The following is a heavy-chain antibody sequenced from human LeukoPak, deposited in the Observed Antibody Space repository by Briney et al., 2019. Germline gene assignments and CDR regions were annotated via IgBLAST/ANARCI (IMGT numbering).Heavy chain of an antibody. CDR3: AKNYYDRRGTYCWVFDY. CDR1: GFTFSDYA. D-gene: IGHD3-22*01. CDR2: IFAGGGAA. J-gene: IGHJ4*02. Sequence: GGSLRLSCAVSGFTFSDYAMTWVRQAPGKGLEWVSSIFAGGGAALYAASVRGRFTIFRDDSKSTLFLQMHSLRAEDTAIYYCAKNYYDRRGTYCWVFDYWGQGTLVTVSS. V-gene: IGHV3-23*01.